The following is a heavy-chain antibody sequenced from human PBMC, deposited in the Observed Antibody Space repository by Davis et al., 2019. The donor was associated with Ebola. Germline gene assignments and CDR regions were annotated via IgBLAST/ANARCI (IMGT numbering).Heavy chain of an antibody. J-gene: IGHJ5*02. D-gene: IGHD3-10*01. V-gene: IGHV3-7*03. CDR2: IKQDGSEK. CDR1: GFTFSSYW. CDR3: ARVHLWFGELLSNWFDP. Sequence: GGSLRLSRAASGFTFSSYWMSWVRQAPGKGLEWVANIKQDGSEKYYVDSVKGRFTISRDNAKNSLYLQKNSLRAEDTAVYYCARVHLWFGELLSNWFDPWGQGTLVTVSS.